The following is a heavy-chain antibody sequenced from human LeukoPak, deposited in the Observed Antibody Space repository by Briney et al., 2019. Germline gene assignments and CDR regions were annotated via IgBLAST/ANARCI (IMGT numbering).Heavy chain of an antibody. J-gene: IGHJ4*02. CDR1: GGSISSNY. V-gene: IGHV4-59*01. CDR3: ARDPMALYYFDY. CDR2: VSYSGST. Sequence: PPETLSLTCTVSGGSISSNYWSWIRQPPGKGLEWIGYVSYSGSTNYNPSLKSRLTISVDTSKNQFSLKLSSVTAADTAVYYCARDPMALYYFDYWGQGALVTVSS. D-gene: IGHD5-24*01.